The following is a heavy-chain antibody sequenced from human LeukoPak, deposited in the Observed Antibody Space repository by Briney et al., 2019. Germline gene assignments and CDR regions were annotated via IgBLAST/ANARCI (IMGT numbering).Heavy chain of an antibody. D-gene: IGHD5-18*01. Sequence: EPGGSLRLSCAASGFTFSDYNMSWIRQAPGKGLEWVSYISSSGSTIYYADSVKGRFTISRDNSKNTLYLQMNSLRAEDTAVYYCASEFLRYSYGYNYWGQGTLVTVSS. CDR3: ASEFLRYSYGYNY. J-gene: IGHJ4*02. CDR1: GFTFSDYN. V-gene: IGHV3-11*04. CDR2: ISSSGSTI.